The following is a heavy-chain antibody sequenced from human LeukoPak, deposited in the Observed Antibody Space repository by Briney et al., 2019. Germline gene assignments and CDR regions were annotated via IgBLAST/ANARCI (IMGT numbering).Heavy chain of an antibody. D-gene: IGHD1-26*01. Sequence: GGSLRLSCAASGFTFSSYAMSWVRQAPGKGLEWVSAISGSGGCTYYADSVKGRFTISRDNSKNTLYLQMNSLRAEDTAVYYCAKCGRHYYYYMDVWGKGTTVTVSS. CDR2: ISGSGGCT. V-gene: IGHV3-23*01. J-gene: IGHJ6*03. CDR1: GFTFSSYA. CDR3: AKCGRHYYYYMDV.